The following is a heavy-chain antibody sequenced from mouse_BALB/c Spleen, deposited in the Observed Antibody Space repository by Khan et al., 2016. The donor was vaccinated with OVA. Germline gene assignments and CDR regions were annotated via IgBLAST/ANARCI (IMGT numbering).Heavy chain of an antibody. CDR2: INPSDGRS. CDR1: GYTFTSYC. CDR3: TREWYGSLAY. J-gene: IGHJ3*01. D-gene: IGHD2-10*02. V-gene: IGHV1S81*02. Sequence: QVQLQQPGAELVKPGASVKLSCKASGYTFTSYCMHWVKQRPGHGLDWIGYINPSDGRSHYNEKFQNKVTLTVDKSSSTAYLQLSSLTSEDSAVYSCTREWYGSLAYWGQGTLVTVSS.